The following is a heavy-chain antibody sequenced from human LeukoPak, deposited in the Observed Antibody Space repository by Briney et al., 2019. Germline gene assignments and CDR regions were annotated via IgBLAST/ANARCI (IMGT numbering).Heavy chain of an antibody. D-gene: IGHD3-16*01. CDR1: GFTFSSYA. V-gene: IGHV3-30-3*01. CDR2: ISYDGSNK. Sequence: GRSLRLSCAASGFTFSSYAMHWVRQAPGKGLEWVAVISYDGSNKYYADSVKGRFTISRDNSKITLYLQMNSLRAEDTAVYYCARDGGGGFIDYWGQGTLVTVSS. J-gene: IGHJ4*02. CDR3: ARDGGGGFIDY.